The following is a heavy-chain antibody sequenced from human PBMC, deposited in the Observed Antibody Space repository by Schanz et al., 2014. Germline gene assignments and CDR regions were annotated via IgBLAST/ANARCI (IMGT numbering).Heavy chain of an antibody. D-gene: IGHD2-8*02. Sequence: EVQLLESGGGLVQPGGSLRLSCAASGFTFSSYAMSWVRQAPGKGLEWVSAISGGGGTTYYADSVKGRFTISRDNSNKTVDLQMNSLRAEDTALYYCAKTLFPGGTQTFGNWGRGTLVTVSS. J-gene: IGHJ4*02. CDR2: ISGGGGTT. CDR1: GFTFSSYA. CDR3: AKTLFPGGTQTFGN. V-gene: IGHV3-23*01.